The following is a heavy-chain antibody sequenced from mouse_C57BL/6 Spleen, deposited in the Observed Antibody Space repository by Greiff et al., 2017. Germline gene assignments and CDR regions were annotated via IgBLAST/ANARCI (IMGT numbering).Heavy chain of an antibody. CDR2: IYPGSGST. CDR3: ARAGDYGAWFAY. Sequence: QVQLQQPGAELVKPGASVKMSCKASGYTFTSYWITWVKQRPGQGLEWIGDIYPGSGSTNYNEKFKSKATLTVDTSSSTAYMQLSSLTSEDSAVYYWARAGDYGAWFAYWGQGTLVTVSA. D-gene: IGHD2-4*01. J-gene: IGHJ3*01. CDR1: GYTFTSYW. V-gene: IGHV1-55*01.